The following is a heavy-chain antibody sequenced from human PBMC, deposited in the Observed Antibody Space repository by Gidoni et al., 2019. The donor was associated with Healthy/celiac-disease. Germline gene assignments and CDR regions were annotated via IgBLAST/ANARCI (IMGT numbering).Heavy chain of an antibody. CDR2: ISSSSSYI. V-gene: IGHV3-21*01. D-gene: IGHD3-10*01. CDR1: GFTFSSYS. Sequence: EVQLVESGGGLVKPGGSLRLSCAASGFTFSSYSMNWVRQAPGKGLEWVSSISSSSSYIYYADSVKGRFTISRDNAKNSLYLQMNSLRAEDTAVYYCARESLGFPRLLWFGESQGWGQGTLVTVSS. CDR3: ARESLGFPRLLWFGESQG. J-gene: IGHJ4*02.